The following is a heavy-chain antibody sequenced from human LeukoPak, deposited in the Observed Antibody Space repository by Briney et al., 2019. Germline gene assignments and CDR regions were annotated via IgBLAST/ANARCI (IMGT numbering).Heavy chain of an antibody. D-gene: IGHD2-15*01. CDR2: ISSNGGRA. CDR3: ARDAGFCSGGSCPRYYFDY. J-gene: IGHJ4*02. Sequence: GGSLRLSCAASGFTFSSYAMCGVRQAPGEGLGYGSAISSNGGRAYYAYSVKGRFTISRDNSKNTLYLQMGSLRAKDMAVYYCARDAGFCSGGSCPRYYFDYWGQGTLVTVSS. V-gene: IGHV3-64*01. CDR1: GFTFSSYA.